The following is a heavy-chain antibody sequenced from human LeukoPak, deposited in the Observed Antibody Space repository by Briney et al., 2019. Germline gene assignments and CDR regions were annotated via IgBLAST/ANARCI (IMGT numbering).Heavy chain of an antibody. CDR1: GFTFSSYG. Sequence: GGTLRLSCAASGFTFSSYGMSWVRQAPGKGLEWVSAISGSGGSTYYADSVKGRFTISRDNSKNTLYLQMNSLRAEDTAVYYCAKEGGSGYYALYFQHWGQGTLVTVSS. J-gene: IGHJ1*01. V-gene: IGHV3-23*01. D-gene: IGHD3-22*01. CDR3: AKEGGSGYYALYFQH. CDR2: ISGSGGST.